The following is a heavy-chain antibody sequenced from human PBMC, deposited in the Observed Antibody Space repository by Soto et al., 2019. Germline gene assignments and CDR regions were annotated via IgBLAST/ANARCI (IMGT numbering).Heavy chain of an antibody. CDR1: RASIRSGGYY. J-gene: IGHJ4*02. CDR3: ARIEMASIK. V-gene: IGHV4-31*03. CDR2: IYYTGST. Sequence: TLSLTCSVSRASIRSGGYYWSWLRQSPGKGLEWIGHIYYTGSTFYSPSLKSRLTISLDTSKNQFSLDLRSVTAADTAMYYCARIEMASIKWGRGTLVTVSS.